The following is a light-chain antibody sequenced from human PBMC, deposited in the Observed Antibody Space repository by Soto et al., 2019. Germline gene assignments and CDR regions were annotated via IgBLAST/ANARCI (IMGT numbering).Light chain of an antibody. V-gene: IGKV3-11*01. J-gene: IGKJ5*01. CDR1: HSLSGY. CDR2: DAS. Sequence: IVLTHSPATLSFSPGERATLSFGAIHSLSGYLAWYQQKPCHAPSLLIYDASNRATGIPARFSGSGSETDFTLTISSLEPEDFAVYYCQQRSNWPHSITFGQGTRLEI. CDR3: QQRSNWPHSIT.